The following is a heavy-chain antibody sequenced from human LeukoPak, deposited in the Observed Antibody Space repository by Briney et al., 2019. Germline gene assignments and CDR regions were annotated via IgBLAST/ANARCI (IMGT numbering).Heavy chain of an antibody. Sequence: GGSLRLSCAASGFTFSSYAMSWVRQAPGKGLEWVSAINGSGGSTYYADSVKGRFTISRDNSKNTLYLQMNSLRAEDTAVYYCATVTGYSSAWSRFDYWGQGTLVTVSS. V-gene: IGHV3-23*01. CDR1: GFTFSSYA. D-gene: IGHD6-19*01. CDR3: ATVTGYSSAWSRFDY. J-gene: IGHJ4*02. CDR2: INGSGGST.